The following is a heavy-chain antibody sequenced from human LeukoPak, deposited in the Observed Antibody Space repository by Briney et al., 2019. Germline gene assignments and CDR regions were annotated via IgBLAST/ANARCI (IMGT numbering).Heavy chain of an antibody. CDR1: GFTFSTYA. CDR3: SQGSGQYFHY. CDR2: IRSKTAGGTT. V-gene: IGHV3-15*07. D-gene: IGHD2-15*01. Sequence: GGSLRLSCLASGFTFSTYAIHWVRQAPGKGLEWVGRIRSKTAGGTTDFAAPVKGRFTILRDDSENTVYLQMNSLTTEDTAVYYCSQGSGQYFHYWGQGTLVTVSS. J-gene: IGHJ4*02.